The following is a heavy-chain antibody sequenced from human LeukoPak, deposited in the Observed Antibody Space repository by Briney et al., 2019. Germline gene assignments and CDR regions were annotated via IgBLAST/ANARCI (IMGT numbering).Heavy chain of an antibody. CDR2: IKQDGSEK. D-gene: IGHD3-3*01. CDR3: ARRRQYDFWSGYSYYYYYYMDV. CDR1: GFTFSSYW. J-gene: IGHJ6*03. V-gene: IGHV3-7*01. Sequence: GGSLRLSCAASGFTFSSYWMSWVRQAPGKGLEWVANIKQDGSEKYYVDSVKGRFTISRDNAKNSPYLQMNSLKAEDTAVYYCARRRQYDFWSGYSYYYYYYMDVWGKGTTVTVSS.